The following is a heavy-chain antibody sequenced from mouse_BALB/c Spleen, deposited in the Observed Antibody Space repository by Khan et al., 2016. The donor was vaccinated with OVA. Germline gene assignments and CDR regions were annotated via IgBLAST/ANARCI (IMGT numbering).Heavy chain of an antibody. J-gene: IGHJ3*01. CDR3: ARDGAYYRNDGWFAY. CDR1: GYTFTSYT. D-gene: IGHD2-14*01. CDR2: INPSSGYT. Sequence: VQLQQSGAELAIPGASVKMSCKASGYTFTSYTIHWIKQRPGQGLEWIGYINPSSGYTNYNQKFKDKATLTADKSSTTAYMQLSSLTSDDSAVYYCARDGAYYRNDGWFAYWGQGTLVTVSA. V-gene: IGHV1-4*01.